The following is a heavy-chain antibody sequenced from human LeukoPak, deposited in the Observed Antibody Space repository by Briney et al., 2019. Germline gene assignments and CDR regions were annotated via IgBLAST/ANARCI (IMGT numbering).Heavy chain of an antibody. D-gene: IGHD1-14*01. Sequence: PSETLSLTCAVYGGSFSGYYWSWIRQPPGKGLEWIGEINHSGSTNYNPSLKSRVTISVDTSKNQFSLKLSSVTAADTAVYYCAREGARSYRTWGQGTLVTVSS. CDR1: GGSFSGYY. CDR3: AREGARSYRT. J-gene: IGHJ5*02. CDR2: INHSGST. V-gene: IGHV4-34*01.